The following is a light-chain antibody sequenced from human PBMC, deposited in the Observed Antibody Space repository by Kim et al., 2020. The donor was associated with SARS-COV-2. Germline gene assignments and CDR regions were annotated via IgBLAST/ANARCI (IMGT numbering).Light chain of an antibody. CDR2: RDD. V-gene: IGLV10-54*01. J-gene: IGLJ3*02. CDR1: GNHVGNER. Sequence: HAPPLTGTGNGNHVGNERAAWLQHPQGHPPKLLSYRDDNRPSGISERLSASRSGNTASLTFTGLQPEDEADYYCSAWDSSLSAWVFGGGTQLTVL. CDR3: SAWDSSLSAWV.